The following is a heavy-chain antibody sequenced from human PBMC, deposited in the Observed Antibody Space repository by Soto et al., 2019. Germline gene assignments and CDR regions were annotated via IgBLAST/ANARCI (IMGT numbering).Heavy chain of an antibody. CDR3: SHRPHRGSHHAY. CDR1: GFSLSSSGVG. CDR2: IYWDDDK. Sequence: SGPTLVNPTQTLALTCTFSGFSLSSSGVGVGWIRQSPGKALEWLALIYWDDDKRYSPSLKSRLTITKDTSKNQVVLTMTNMDPVDTATYYVSHRPHRGSHHAYWGQGTLVTVSS. J-gene: IGHJ1*01. V-gene: IGHV2-5*02. D-gene: IGHD1-26*01.